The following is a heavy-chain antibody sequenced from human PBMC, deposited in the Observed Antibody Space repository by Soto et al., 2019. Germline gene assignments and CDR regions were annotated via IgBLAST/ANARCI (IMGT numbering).Heavy chain of an antibody. CDR1: GESLSGYF. D-gene: IGHD3-3*01. CDR2: IKHSGNT. V-gene: IGHV4-34*01. Sequence: QVHLQQWGAGLLKPSETLSLTCAVYGESLSGYFWSWIRQAPGQGVELIGEIKHSGNTNYNPSLKTRVYMSVDTFKKHFAQTLSSVTAADTAVYYCARPGGNYDFWSGYHYYYTMDVWGQGTAVTVSS. CDR3: ARPGGNYDFWSGYHYYYTMDV. J-gene: IGHJ6*01.